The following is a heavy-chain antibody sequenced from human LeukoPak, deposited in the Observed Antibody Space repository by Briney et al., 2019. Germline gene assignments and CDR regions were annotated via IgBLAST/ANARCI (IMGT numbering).Heavy chain of an antibody. D-gene: IGHD2-15*01. CDR3: AKDPTYCSGGSCYSSVFY. CDR1: GFTFSSYG. J-gene: IGHJ4*02. CDR2: IRDDGSNK. V-gene: IGHV3-30*02. Sequence: TGGPLRLSCAASGFTFSSYGMHWVRQAPGKGLEWVAFIRDDGSNKYYADSVKGRFTISRDNSKNTLYLQINSLRAEDTAVYYCAKDPTYCSGGSCYSSVFYWGQGTLVTVSS.